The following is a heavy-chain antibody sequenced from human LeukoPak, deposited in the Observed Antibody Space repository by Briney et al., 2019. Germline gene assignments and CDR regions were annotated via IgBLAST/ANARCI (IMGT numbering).Heavy chain of an antibody. J-gene: IGHJ4*02. CDR3: AREGGGGAGSPEGH. V-gene: IGHV3-21*01. Sequence: GGSLRHTCAASGFTFHTYSMNWVRQAPGKGLEWVSFISSTSSYIYYADSVKGRFTISRDNAKNSLYLQMNSLRAEDTAVYYCAREGGGGAGSPEGHWGRGALVTVSS. CDR2: ISSTSSYI. CDR1: GFTFHTYS. D-gene: IGHD3-10*01.